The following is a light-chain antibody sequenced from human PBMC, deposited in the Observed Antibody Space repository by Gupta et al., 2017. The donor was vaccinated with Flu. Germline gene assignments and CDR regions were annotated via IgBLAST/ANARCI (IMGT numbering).Light chain of an antibody. CDR2: AAS. Sequence: SSLSASVGDRVTITCRASQSISSYLNWYKQKPGKAPKLLIYAASSLQSGVTSRFSGSGSGTDFTLTISSRQPEDFATNYCQQSYSTPMYTFGQGTKLEIK. CDR1: QSISSY. J-gene: IGKJ2*01. CDR3: QQSYSTPMYT. V-gene: IGKV1-39*01.